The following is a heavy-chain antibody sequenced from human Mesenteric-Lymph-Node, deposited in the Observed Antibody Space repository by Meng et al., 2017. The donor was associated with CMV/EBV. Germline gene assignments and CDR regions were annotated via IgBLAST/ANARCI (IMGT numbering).Heavy chain of an antibody. D-gene: IGHD6-6*01. CDR2: ISHAGTT. Sequence: LTCGVYGGSIIGYFWSWIRRPPGKGLEWIGEISHAGTTNYNPSLKSRVTLSLDMSKNQFSLNLSSVTAADTAVYYCARVSSVSSSSLWGQGTLVTVSS. CDR1: GGSIIGYF. J-gene: IGHJ4*02. CDR3: ARVSSVSSSSL. V-gene: IGHV4-34*01.